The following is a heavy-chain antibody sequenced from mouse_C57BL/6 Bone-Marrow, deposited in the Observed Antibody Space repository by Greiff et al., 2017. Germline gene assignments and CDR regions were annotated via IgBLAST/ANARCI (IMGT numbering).Heavy chain of an antibody. CDR2: INPNNGGT. J-gene: IGHJ4*01. V-gene: IGHV1-26*01. CDR3: ARDDSNYAYAMDY. D-gene: IGHD2-5*01. CDR1: GYTFTDYY. Sequence: EVQLQQSGPELVQPGASVKISCKASGYTFTDYYMNWVKQSHGKSLEWIGDINPNNGGTSYNQKFKGKATLTVDKSSSTAYMELRSLTSEDSAVYYCARDDSNYAYAMDYWGQGTSVTVSS.